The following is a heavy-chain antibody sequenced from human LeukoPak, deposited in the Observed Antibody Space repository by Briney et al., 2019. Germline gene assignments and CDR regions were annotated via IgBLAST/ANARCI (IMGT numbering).Heavy chain of an antibody. Sequence: AVKVSCKASGGTFSIYAISWVRQAPGQGREWVGRIIPILGIANYAQKFQGRVTITADKSTSTAYMKMSSLRYEDTAVYYCESKVVQAAIGMDVWGQGTTVTVSS. CDR3: ESKVVQAAIGMDV. D-gene: IGHD2-2*01. J-gene: IGHJ6*02. CDR1: GGTFSIYA. V-gene: IGHV1-69*04. CDR2: IIPILGIA.